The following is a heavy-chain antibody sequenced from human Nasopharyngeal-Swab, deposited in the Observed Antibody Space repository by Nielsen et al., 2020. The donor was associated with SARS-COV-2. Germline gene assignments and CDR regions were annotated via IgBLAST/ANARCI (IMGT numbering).Heavy chain of an antibody. Sequence: ASVKVSCKVSGYTFTTYAIHWVRHAPGQRLEWMAWINAGTGNREYSQRFQGRVTISAGTSASTAYMELHSLRSEDTAVYYCARSGTVGAPGFDYWGQGTLVTVSS. D-gene: IGHD1-26*01. J-gene: IGHJ4*02. CDR1: GYTFTTYA. CDR2: INAGTGNR. CDR3: ARSGTVGAPGFDY. V-gene: IGHV1-3*01.